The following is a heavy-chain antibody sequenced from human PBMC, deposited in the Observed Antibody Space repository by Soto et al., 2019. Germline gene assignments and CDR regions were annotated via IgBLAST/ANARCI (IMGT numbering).Heavy chain of an antibody. J-gene: IGHJ4*02. Sequence: GGSLRLSCAASGFTFSSYSMNWVRQAPGKGLEWVSYISSSSSTIYYADSVKGRFTISRDNAKNSLYLQMNSLRDEDTAGYYCARVLKIAEAGSRNQGYWGQGTLVTVSS. CDR1: GFTFSSYS. CDR3: ARVLKIAEAGSRNQGY. V-gene: IGHV3-48*02. D-gene: IGHD6-13*01. CDR2: ISSSSSTI.